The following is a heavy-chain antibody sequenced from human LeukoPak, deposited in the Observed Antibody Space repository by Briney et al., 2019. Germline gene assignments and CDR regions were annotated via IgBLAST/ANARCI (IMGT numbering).Heavy chain of an antibody. V-gene: IGHV4-59*11. D-gene: IGHD3-10*01. Sequence: KPAETLSLTCTVSGGSISNHYWSWIRQPPGKGLEWIGYIYYSGSTNYHPSLKSRVTILVDTSKNQFSLYLSSVTAADTAIYYCPRQGGGPGKAFNIWGQGTMVAVSS. CDR3: PRQGGGPGKAFNI. CDR2: IYYSGST. J-gene: IGHJ3*02. CDR1: GGSISNHY.